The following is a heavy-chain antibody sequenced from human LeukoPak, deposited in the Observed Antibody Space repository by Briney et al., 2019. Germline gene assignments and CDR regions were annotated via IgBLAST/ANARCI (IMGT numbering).Heavy chain of an antibody. CDR1: GFTVSSNY. CDR3: ARDRDSGSYHAGVFDY. CDR2: IYSGGST. J-gene: IGHJ4*02. D-gene: IGHD1-26*01. V-gene: IGHV3-66*01. Sequence: GGSLRLSCAASGFTVSSNYMSWVRQAPGKGLEWVSVIYSGGSTYYADSVKGRFTISRDNSKNTLYLQMNSLRAEDTAVYYCARDRDSGSYHAGVFDYWGQGTLVAVSS.